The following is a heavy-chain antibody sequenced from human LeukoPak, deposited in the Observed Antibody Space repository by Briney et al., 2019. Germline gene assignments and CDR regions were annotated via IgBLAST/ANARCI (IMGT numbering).Heavy chain of an antibody. CDR3: ARGLGGSYYYYYMDV. V-gene: IGHV4-39*07. D-gene: IGHD3-3*01. CDR1: GGSISISRDY. CDR2: INRSGST. Sequence: KPSQTLSHTCTVAGGSISISRDYWGWIREPPATGLEWVGVINRSGSTNYNPSLNSRVIISLGSSKHQYSLKLSFVPAPDTAVYYCARGLGGSYYYYYMDVWGKGTTVTVSS. J-gene: IGHJ6*03.